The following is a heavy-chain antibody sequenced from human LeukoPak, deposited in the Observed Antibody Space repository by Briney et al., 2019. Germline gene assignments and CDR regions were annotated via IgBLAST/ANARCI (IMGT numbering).Heavy chain of an antibody. Sequence: GASVKISCKASGYTFTSYDINWVRQATGQGLEWMGWMDPNSGNTGYAQKFQGRVTMTRNTSISTAYMELSSLRSEDTAVYYCARARLRSTSCPGYWGQGTLVTVSS. J-gene: IGHJ4*02. V-gene: IGHV1-8*01. D-gene: IGHD2-2*01. CDR1: GYTFTSYD. CDR2: MDPNSGNT. CDR3: ARARLRSTSCPGY.